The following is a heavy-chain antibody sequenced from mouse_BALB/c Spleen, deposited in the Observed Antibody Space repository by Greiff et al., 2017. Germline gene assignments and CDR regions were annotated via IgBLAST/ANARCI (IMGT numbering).Heavy chain of an antibody. D-gene: IGHD2-4*01. J-gene: IGHJ3*01. V-gene: IGHV2-6-7*01. CDR1: GFSLTGYG. Sequence: VKLVESGPGLVAPSQSLSITCTVSGFSLTGYGVNWVRQPPGKGLEWLGMIWGDGSTDYNSALKSRLSISKDNSKSQVFLKMNSLQTDDTARYYCAREGYDYDGAWFAYWGQGTLVTVSA. CDR2: IWGDGST. CDR3: AREGYDYDGAWFAY.